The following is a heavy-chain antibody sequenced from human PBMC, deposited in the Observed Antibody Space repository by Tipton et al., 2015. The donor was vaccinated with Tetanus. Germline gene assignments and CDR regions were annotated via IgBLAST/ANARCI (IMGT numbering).Heavy chain of an antibody. J-gene: IGHJ5*02. D-gene: IGHD3-16*01. CDR3: ARVDDSVWGSPFDP. Sequence: TLSLTCDVSGASISSAAWTWIRQPSGKGLEWIGHIFHSGSPNYNPSLKSRVSMSVDKSRKEVSLKLQSVTAADTAVYYCARVDDSVWGSPFDPWGQGVLVTVSS. CDR2: IFHSGSP. V-gene: IGHV4-30-2*01. CDR1: GASISSAA.